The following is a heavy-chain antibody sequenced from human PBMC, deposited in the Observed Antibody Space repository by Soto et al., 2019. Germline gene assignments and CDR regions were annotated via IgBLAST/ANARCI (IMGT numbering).Heavy chain of an antibody. J-gene: IGHJ4*02. Sequence: SGPTLVNPTQTLTLTCTFSGFSLSTREVGVGWLRQPPGKALEWLALIYWDDDKRYRPSLKSRLTIVKDTSKNLVILIMTNMDPEDTATYYCAHRAYYYGSGSYYTHWGQGILVTVSS. V-gene: IGHV2-5*02. CDR2: IYWDDDK. CDR1: GFSLSTREVG. D-gene: IGHD3-10*01. CDR3: AHRAYYYGSGSYYTH.